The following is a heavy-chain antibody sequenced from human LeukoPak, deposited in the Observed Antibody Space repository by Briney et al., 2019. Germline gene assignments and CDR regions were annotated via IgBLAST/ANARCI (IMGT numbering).Heavy chain of an antibody. CDR3: VRSAFHAGSGNYYDY. D-gene: IGHD3-22*01. J-gene: IGHJ4*02. Sequence: PGGSLRLSCAASGFTVSSNFMSWVRQAPGKGLEWVSVILTAGKTYYADSVKGRFTISRDNAENTLYLQMNSLRVEDTAVYYCVRSAFHAGSGNYYDYWGQGTLVTVSS. CDR2: ILTAGKT. V-gene: IGHV3-53*01. CDR1: GFTVSSNF.